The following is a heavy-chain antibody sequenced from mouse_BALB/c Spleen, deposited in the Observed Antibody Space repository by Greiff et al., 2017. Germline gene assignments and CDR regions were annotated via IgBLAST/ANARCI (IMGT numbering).Heavy chain of an antibody. CDR2: ISSGGGST. V-gene: IGHV5-12-1*01. CDR3: ARQPNYFDY. CDR1: GFTFSSYT. Sequence: EVKLMESGGGLVKPGGSLKLSCAASGFTFSSYTMSWVRQTPEKRLEWVATISSGGGSTYYPDTVKGRFTISRDNAKNTLYLQMSSLKSEDTAMYYCARQPNYFDYWGQGTTLTVSS. J-gene: IGHJ2*01.